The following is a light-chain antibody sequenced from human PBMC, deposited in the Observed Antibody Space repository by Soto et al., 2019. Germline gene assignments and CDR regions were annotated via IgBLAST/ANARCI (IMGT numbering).Light chain of an antibody. CDR2: GAS. CDR1: QNVNTD. Sequence: DIVMTQSPGTLSVSTGERATLSCRASQNVNTDLAWYQQKPGQAPRLLIYGASRRATGIPARFRGSGSGTEFTLTISSLHSEDFAVYYCQQYNNWPPYTFGQGTKLEIK. J-gene: IGKJ2*01. V-gene: IGKV3-15*01. CDR3: QQYNNWPPYT.